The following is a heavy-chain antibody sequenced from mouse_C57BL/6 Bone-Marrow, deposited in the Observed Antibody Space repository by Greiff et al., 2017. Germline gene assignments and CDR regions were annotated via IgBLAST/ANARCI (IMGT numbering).Heavy chain of an antibody. D-gene: IGHD4-1*01. V-gene: IGHV1-42*01. CDR3: ARRTGNFDY. CDR2: INPSTGGT. Sequence: VQLQQSGPELVKPGASVKISCKASGYSFTGYYMNWVKQSPEKSLEWIGEINPSTGGTTYSQKFKAKATLTVDKSSSTAYMQLKSLTSEDSAVYYCARRTGNFDYWGQGTTLTVSS. J-gene: IGHJ2*01. CDR1: GYSFTGYY.